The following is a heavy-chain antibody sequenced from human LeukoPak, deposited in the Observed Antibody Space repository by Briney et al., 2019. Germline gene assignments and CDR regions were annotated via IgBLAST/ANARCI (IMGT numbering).Heavy chain of an antibody. CDR3: ARDKKIRKGSGSYSYYYYYMDV. D-gene: IGHD3-10*01. V-gene: IGHV4-59*01. CDR2: IYYSGST. Sequence: SETLSLTCTVSGGSISSDYWSWIRQPPGKGLEWIGYIYYSGSTNYNPSLKSRVTISVDTSKNQFSLKLSSVTAADTAVYYCARDKKIRKGSGSYSYYYYYMDVWGKGTTVTVSS. CDR1: GGSISSDY. J-gene: IGHJ6*03.